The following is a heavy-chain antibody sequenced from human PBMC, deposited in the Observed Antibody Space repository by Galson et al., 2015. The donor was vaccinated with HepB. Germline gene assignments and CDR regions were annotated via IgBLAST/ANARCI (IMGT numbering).Heavy chain of an antibody. CDR2: ISAYDRDT. CDR3: ARGALVVVVGATQNNWFDP. Sequence: SVKVSCKASGYTFSRYSITWVRQAPGQGLEWMGWISAYDRDTNYAQKFQGRVTMTTDTSTSTAYMELRSLRSDDTAVYFCARGALVVVVGATQNNWFDPWGQGTLVTVSS. CDR1: GYTFSRYS. V-gene: IGHV1-18*01. J-gene: IGHJ5*02. D-gene: IGHD2-15*01.